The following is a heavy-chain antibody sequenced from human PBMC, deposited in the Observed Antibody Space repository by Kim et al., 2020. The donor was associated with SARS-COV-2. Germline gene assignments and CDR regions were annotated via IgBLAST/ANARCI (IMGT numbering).Heavy chain of an antibody. CDR1: GFTFSTYP. CDR2: ISYDGSNI. V-gene: IGHV3-30-3*01. D-gene: IGHD1-26*01. CDR3: TRDAWETVGPTKEGGIDY. Sequence: GGSLRLSCAASGFTFSTYPMHWVRQAPGKGLEWVSVISYDGSNIQYADSVRGRFTISRDNSKNTLFLQMNTLRTEDTAVYYCTRDAWETVGPTKEGGIDYWGQGTLVTVSS. J-gene: IGHJ4*02.